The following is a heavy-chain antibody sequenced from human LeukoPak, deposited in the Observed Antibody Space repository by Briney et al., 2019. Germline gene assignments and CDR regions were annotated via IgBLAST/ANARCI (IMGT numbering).Heavy chain of an antibody. CDR1: GGSMNSYY. CDR3: ARGSTPDY. Sequence: NPSETLSLTCPVSGGSMNSYYWNWIRRPPGKGLEWIGYIHYSGSINYNPSLKSRVTMSVDTSKSQFSLKLSSVTAADTAVYYCARGSTPDYWGQGTLVTVSS. D-gene: IGHD1-26*01. J-gene: IGHJ4*02. CDR2: IHYSGSI. V-gene: IGHV4-59*01.